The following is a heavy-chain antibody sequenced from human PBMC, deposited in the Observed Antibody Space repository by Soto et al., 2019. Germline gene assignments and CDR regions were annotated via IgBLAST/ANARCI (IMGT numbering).Heavy chain of an antibody. J-gene: IGHJ4*02. D-gene: IGHD2-15*01. CDR1: GGSISSGGYY. CDR3: ARGSGCSYSTYNFDY. V-gene: IGHV4-31*02. CDR2: IYYSGST. Sequence: SETLSLTXTVSGGSISSGGYYWSWIRQHPGKGLEWIGYIYYSGSTYYNPSLKSRVTISVDTSKNQFSLKLSSVTAADTAVYYCARGSGCSYSTYNFDYWGQGTLVTVSS.